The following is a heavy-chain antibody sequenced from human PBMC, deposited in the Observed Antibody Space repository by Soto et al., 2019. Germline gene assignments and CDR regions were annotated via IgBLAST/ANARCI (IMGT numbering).Heavy chain of an antibody. V-gene: IGHV3-15*07. Sequence: EVQLGESAGGLVKPGGSLRLSCVASGFSFNEAWMNWVRQAPGEGLEWVGRIKTSAGGGATDYAAPVQGRFTISRDDSKNALYLHMNSLRTEDTAIYYCTTGSVEGTWGQGTTVTVSS. J-gene: IGHJ6*02. D-gene: IGHD2-15*01. CDR3: TTGSVEGT. CDR1: GFSFNEAW. CDR2: IKTSAGGGAT.